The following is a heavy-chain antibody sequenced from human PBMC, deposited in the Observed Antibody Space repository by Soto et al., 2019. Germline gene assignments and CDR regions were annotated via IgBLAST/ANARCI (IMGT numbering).Heavy chain of an antibody. CDR1: GGSFSGYY. CDR3: ARGPSREQLVKRSGYYYMDV. J-gene: IGHJ6*03. V-gene: IGHV4-34*01. CDR2: INHSGST. D-gene: IGHD6-13*01. Sequence: SETLSLTCAVYGGSFSGYYWSWIRQPPGKGLEWIGEINHSGSTNYNPSLKSRVTISVDTSKNQFSLKLSSVTAADTAVYYCARGPSREQLVKRSGYYYMDVWGKGTTVTVSS.